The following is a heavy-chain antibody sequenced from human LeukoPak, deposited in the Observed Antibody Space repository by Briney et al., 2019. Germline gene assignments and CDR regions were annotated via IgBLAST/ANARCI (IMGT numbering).Heavy chain of an antibody. CDR3: AKGGWGTVLDY. D-gene: IGHD3-16*01. CDR1: GFTFSNYA. CDR2: ISGSGDST. Sequence: GGSLRLSCAASGFTFSNYAMPWVRQAPGKGLEWVSTISGSGDSTYYSDSVKGRFTISRDNSENTLYLQLNSLRAEDTAVYYCAKGGWGTVLDYWGQGTLVTVSS. V-gene: IGHV3-23*01. J-gene: IGHJ4*02.